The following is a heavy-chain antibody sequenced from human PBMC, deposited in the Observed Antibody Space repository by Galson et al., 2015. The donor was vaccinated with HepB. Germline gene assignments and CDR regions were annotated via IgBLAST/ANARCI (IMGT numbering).Heavy chain of an antibody. CDR2: IKEDGSEN. CDR1: GFTFSKYW. V-gene: IGHV3-7*03. Sequence: SLRLSCAASGFTFSKYWMTWVRQAPGKGLEWVANIKEDGSENHFVDSMKGRFTISRNNAKNSLYLQMNSLRADDTAVYYCARLVRDYFDYWGQGTLVAVSS. CDR3: ARLVRDYFDY. D-gene: IGHD6-6*01. J-gene: IGHJ4*02.